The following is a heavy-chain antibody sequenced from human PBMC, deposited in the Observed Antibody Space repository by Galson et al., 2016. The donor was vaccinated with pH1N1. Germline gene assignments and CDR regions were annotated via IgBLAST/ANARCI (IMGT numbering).Heavy chain of an antibody. CDR3: ARDIVVEIPSRHYYAMDV. J-gene: IGHJ6*02. D-gene: IGHD2-21*01. CDR2: IRSYNGNT. CDR1: GYMFSNYG. Sequence: SVKVSCKASGYMFSNYGITWVRQAPGQGLEWMGWIRSYNGNTNYAQNLQGRVTMTTNTSTNTAYMELRNLRSDDTAVYYCARDIVVEIPSRHYYAMDVWGQGTTVTVSS. V-gene: IGHV1-18*01.